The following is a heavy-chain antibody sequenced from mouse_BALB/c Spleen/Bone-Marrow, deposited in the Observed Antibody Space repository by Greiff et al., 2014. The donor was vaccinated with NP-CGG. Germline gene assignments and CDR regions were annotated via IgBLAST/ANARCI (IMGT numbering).Heavy chain of an antibody. CDR1: SYSFTEDN. CDR3: ARHEGDYGNYGGMDY. D-gene: IGHD2-1*01. J-gene: IGHJ4*01. V-gene: IGHV1-62-2*01. CDR2: FYPGSGSI. Sequence: VKLQQSGAELVKPWESVKLSCKVSSYSFTEDNIYWGKQRSGQGLVGSGWFYPGSGSIKYNEKFKDKTTLTADKSSSTVYMELSRLTSEVSAVYFCARHEGDYGNYGGMDYWGQGTSVTVSS.